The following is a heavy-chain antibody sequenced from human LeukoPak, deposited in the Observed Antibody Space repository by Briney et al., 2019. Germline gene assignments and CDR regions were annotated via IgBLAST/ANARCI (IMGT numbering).Heavy chain of an antibody. J-gene: IGHJ4*02. CDR2: IYYSGST. V-gene: IGHV4-39*01. CDR3: ARRGGYCSGGSCYSWGY. D-gene: IGHD2-15*01. CDR1: GGSISSSNYF. Sequence: SETLSLTCTVSGGSISSSNYFWGWIRRPPGKGLEWIGSIYYSGSTYYNPSLKSRVTISVDTSKNQFPLKLSSVTAADTAVYYCARRGGYCSGGSCYSWGYWGQGTLVTVSS.